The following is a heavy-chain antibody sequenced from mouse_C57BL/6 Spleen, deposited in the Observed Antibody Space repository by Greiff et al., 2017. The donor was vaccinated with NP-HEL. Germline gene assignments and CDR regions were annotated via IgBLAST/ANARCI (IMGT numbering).Heavy chain of an antibody. CDR1: GYTFTEYT. J-gene: IGHJ4*01. CDR3: AKHEDYYGNNLYAMDY. D-gene: IGHD1-1*01. V-gene: IGHV1-62-2*01. Sequence: VQLQQSGAELVKPGASVKLSCKASGYTFTEYTIHWVKQRSGQGLEWIGWFYPGSGSTKYNEKFKDKATLTADKSSSTAYMKLSRLTSEDSAVYFCAKHEDYYGNNLYAMDYWGQGTSVTVSS. CDR2: FYPGSGST.